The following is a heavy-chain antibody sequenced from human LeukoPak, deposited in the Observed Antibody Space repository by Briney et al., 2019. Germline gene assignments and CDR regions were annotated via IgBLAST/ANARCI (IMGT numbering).Heavy chain of an antibody. D-gene: IGHD6-13*01. CDR1: GFTFSDYY. CDR2: ISSSGSTI. CDR3: ARAKPRNRSSWYSDWFDP. V-gene: IGHV3-11*01. J-gene: IGHJ5*02. Sequence: PGGSLRLSCAASGFTFSDYYMSWIRQAPGKGLEWVSYISSSGSTICYADSVKGRFTISRDNAKNSLYLQMNSLRAEDTAVYYCARAKPRNRSSWYSDWFDPWGQGILVTVSS.